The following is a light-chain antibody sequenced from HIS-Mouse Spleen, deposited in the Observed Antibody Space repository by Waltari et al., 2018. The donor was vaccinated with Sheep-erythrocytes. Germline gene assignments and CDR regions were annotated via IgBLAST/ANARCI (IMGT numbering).Light chain of an antibody. V-gene: IGLV3-1*01. CDR3: QAWDSSTAV. CDR1: KLGDKY. CDR2: QDS. J-gene: IGLJ2*01. Sequence: SYELTQPPSVSVSPGQTASITCSGAKLGDKYACWYQQKPGQSPVLVIYQDSKRPSGIPERFSGSISGNTATLTISGTQAMDEADYYCQAWDSSTAVFGGGTKLTVL.